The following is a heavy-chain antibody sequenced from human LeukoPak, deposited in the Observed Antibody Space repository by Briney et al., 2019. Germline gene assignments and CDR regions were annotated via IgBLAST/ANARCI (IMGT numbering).Heavy chain of an antibody. V-gene: IGHV3-30*02. CDR1: GFSFRSYG. CDR3: ATDSWEAGATSEIEY. Sequence: GSLKLSCAASGFSFRSYGMHWVRQAPCKGLEWVAFIRYDGSDKYYADSVKGRFTISRDNSKNTLYLQMNSLRAEDTAVYYCATDSWEAGATSEIEYWGQGTLFTVSS. D-gene: IGHD1-26*01. CDR2: IRYDGSDK. J-gene: IGHJ4*02.